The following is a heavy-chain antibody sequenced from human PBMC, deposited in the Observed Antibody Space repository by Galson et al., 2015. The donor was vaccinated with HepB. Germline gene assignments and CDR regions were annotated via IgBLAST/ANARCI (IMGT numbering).Heavy chain of an antibody. V-gene: IGHV3-11*06. CDR2: ISSSSTYT. J-gene: IGHJ4*02. CDR1: KFTFSDFH. CDR3: ARVFAVASPYFDY. Sequence: SLRLSCAASKFTFSDFHMTWIRQAPGKGLEWVSYISSSSTYTNYAASVKGRFTISRDNAKNSLYLQMNSLRAEDTAVYYCARVFAVASPYFDYWGQGTLVTVSS. D-gene: IGHD6-19*01.